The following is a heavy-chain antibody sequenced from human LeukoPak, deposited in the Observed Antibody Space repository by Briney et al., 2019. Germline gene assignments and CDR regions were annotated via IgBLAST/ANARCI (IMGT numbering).Heavy chain of an antibody. J-gene: IGHJ4*02. Sequence: SPETLSLTCAVYGGSFSGYYWSWIRQPPGKGLEWIGEINHFGSTSYNPSLKSRVTISGDTSKNQFSLKVNSVTAADTAVYYCARGYRAPQTFYSYHYFDSWAQGILVTVSS. V-gene: IGHV4-34*01. CDR3: ARGYRAPQTFYSYHYFDS. D-gene: IGHD5-18*01. CDR2: INHFGST. CDR1: GGSFSGYY.